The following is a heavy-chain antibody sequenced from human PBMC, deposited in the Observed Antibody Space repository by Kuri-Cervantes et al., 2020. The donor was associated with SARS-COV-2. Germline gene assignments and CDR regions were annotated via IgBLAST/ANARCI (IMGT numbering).Heavy chain of an antibody. D-gene: IGHD5-18*01. CDR3: AKDQGDSYGISYFDY. CDR1: GLTFSRYA. Sequence: GESLKISCAASGLTFSRYAMSWVRQAPGKGLEWVSGISGGGGGTYYGDSVKGRFTISRDNSKNTLYLQMNSLRAEDTAVYYCAKDQGDSYGISYFDYWGQGTLVTVSS. CDR2: ISGGGGGT. V-gene: IGHV3-23*01. J-gene: IGHJ4*02.